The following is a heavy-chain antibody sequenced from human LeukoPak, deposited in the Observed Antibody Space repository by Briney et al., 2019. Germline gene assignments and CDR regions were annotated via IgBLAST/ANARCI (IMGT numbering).Heavy chain of an antibody. CDR2: IKQDGSEI. J-gene: IGHJ4*02. V-gene: IGHV3-7*04. CDR3: ARGGWYYCDY. Sequence: PGGSLRLSCAASGFSFSGYWMSWVRQAPGKGLEWVACIKQDGSEIYYVDSVKRRFTISRDNAKNSLYLQMNSLRAEDTAVYYCARGGWYYCDYWGQGTLVTVPS. CDR1: GFSFSGYW. D-gene: IGHD6-19*01.